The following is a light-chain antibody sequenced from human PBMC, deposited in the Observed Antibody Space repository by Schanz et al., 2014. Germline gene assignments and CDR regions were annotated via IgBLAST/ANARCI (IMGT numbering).Light chain of an antibody. CDR1: QDISNY. V-gene: IGKV1-33*01. Sequence: DIQLTQSPSSLSASVGDRVTITCQASQDISNYLSWYQLKPGKAPKLLIYDASNLETGVPSRFSGSGSGTDFTFTISSLQPEDIATYYCQQYDNLLALTFGGGTKVEIK. J-gene: IGKJ4*01. CDR3: QQYDNLLALT. CDR2: DAS.